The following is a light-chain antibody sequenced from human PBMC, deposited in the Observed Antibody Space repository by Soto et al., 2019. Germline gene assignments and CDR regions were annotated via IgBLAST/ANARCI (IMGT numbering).Light chain of an antibody. V-gene: IGKV3-15*01. CDR3: QQYNNWPGT. Sequence: EIEMTQSPATLSVSPGERATLSCRASQSVSSNLAWYQQKPGQAPRLIIYGASTRATGIPARFSGSGSGTEFTLTISSLQSEDFAVYYCQQYNNWPGTFGQGTKVEIK. CDR2: GAS. J-gene: IGKJ1*01. CDR1: QSVSSN.